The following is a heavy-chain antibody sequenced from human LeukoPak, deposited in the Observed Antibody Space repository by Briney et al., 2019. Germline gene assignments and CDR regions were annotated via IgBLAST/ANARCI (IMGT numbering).Heavy chain of an antibody. CDR3: ARAVRAHPPADF. J-gene: IGHJ4*02. D-gene: IGHD3-3*01. CDR2: INSDGSST. Sequence: PGGSLRLSCAASGFTFSSYWMHWVRQAPGKGLVWVSRINSDGSSTSYADSVKGRFTISRDNAKNTLYLQMNSLRAEDTAVYYCARAVRAHPPADFWGQGTLVTVSS. CDR1: GFTFSSYW. V-gene: IGHV3-74*01.